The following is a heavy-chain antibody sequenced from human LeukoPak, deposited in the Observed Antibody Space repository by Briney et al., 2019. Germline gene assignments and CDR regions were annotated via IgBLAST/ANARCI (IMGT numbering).Heavy chain of an antibody. CDR1: GGSISSSSYY. J-gene: IGHJ5*02. CDR3: ARDYYGSGSYWGYNWFDP. D-gene: IGHD3-10*01. Sequence: SETLSLTCTVSGGSISSSSYYWGWIRQPPGKGLEWIGSIYYSGSTYSNPSLQSRVTISVDTSKNQFSLKLNSVTAADTAVYYCARDYYGSGSYWGYNWFDPWGQGTLVTVSS. V-gene: IGHV4-39*02. CDR2: IYYSGST.